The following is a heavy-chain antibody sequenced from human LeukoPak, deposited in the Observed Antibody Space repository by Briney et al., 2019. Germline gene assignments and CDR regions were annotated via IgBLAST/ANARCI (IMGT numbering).Heavy chain of an antibody. J-gene: IGHJ4*02. Sequence: GGSLRLSCAASGFTFSSYSMNWVRQAPGKGLEWVAVISYDGSNKYYADSVKGRFTISRDNSKNTLYLQMNSLRAEDTAVYYCARTTEVLLWFGELEYWGQGTLVTVSS. CDR1: GFTFSSYS. CDR3: ARTTEVLLWFGELEY. D-gene: IGHD3-10*01. CDR2: ISYDGSNK. V-gene: IGHV3-30*03.